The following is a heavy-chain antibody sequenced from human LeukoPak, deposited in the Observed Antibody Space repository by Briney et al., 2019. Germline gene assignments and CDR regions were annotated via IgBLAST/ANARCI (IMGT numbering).Heavy chain of an antibody. CDR3: AKKSGDHFHFDF. V-gene: IGHV3-23*01. Sequence: GSLRLSCAASGFTFNNYGMGWVRQTPGKGLEWVATIGTSGANTYHTDSVKGRFTISRDNSKSTLYLQMNSLRAEDTAVYHCAKKSGDHFHFDFWGQGTLVTVSS. D-gene: IGHD2-21*01. J-gene: IGHJ4*02. CDR1: GFTFNNYG. CDR2: IGTSGANT.